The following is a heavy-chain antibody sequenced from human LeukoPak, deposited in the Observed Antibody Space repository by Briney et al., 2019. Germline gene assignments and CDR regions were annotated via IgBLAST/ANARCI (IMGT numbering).Heavy chain of an antibody. CDR3: AKDRGLLWFGGPHYYFDY. D-gene: IGHD3-10*01. CDR1: GFTFSNYG. CDR2: IWYDGSNK. Sequence: GGSLRLSCAASGFTFSNYGIHWVRQAPGKGLEWVAVIWYDGSNKYYADSVKGRFTISRDNSKNTLYLQMNSLRAEDTAVYYCAKDRGLLWFGGPHYYFDYWGQGTLVTVSS. V-gene: IGHV3-30*02. J-gene: IGHJ4*02.